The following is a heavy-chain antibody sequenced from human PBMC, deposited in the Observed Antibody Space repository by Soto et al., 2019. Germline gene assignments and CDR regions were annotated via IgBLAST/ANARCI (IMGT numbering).Heavy chain of an antibody. D-gene: IGHD1-1*01. V-gene: IGHV3-15*07. CDR2: IKSKTDGGTT. CDR3: TTVIRELTRWPIIYYYYYYGMDV. CDR1: GFTFSKPW. J-gene: IGHJ6*02. Sequence: GGSLRPSCAASGFTFSKPWVNRGRQAPGKGLEWVGRIKSKTDGGTTDYAAPVKGRFTISRDDSKNTLYLQMNSLKTEDTAVYYCTTVIRELTRWPIIYYYYYYGMDVWGQGTTVTVSS.